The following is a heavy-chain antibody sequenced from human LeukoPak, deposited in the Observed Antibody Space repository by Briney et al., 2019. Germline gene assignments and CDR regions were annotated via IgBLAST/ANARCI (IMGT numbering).Heavy chain of an antibody. CDR1: GFTFSSYN. V-gene: IGHV3-48*04. D-gene: IGHD4-17*01. CDR2: ISSGGSTI. CDR3: AAEAGDYSPFDY. J-gene: IGHJ4*02. Sequence: GGSLRLSCAASGFTFSSYNMNWVRQAPGKGLEWVSYISSGGSTIKYADSVKGRFTISRDDAKNSLYLQMNSLRAEDTAVYYCAAEAGDYSPFDYWGQGTLVTVSS.